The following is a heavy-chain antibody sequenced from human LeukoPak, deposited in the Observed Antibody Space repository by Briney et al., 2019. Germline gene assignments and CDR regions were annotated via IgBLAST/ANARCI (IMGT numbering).Heavy chain of an antibody. CDR2: IYYSGST. CDR1: GGSISSYY. Sequence: SETLSLTCTVSGGSISSYYWSWSRQPPGKVLEWIGYIYYSGSTNYNPSLKSRVTISVDTSKNQFSLKLTSVTAADTAVYYCARTTQGGYTYGYFYYYYMDVWGKGTTVTISS. CDR3: ARTTQGGYTYGYFYYYYMDV. D-gene: IGHD5-18*01. J-gene: IGHJ6*03. V-gene: IGHV4-59*01.